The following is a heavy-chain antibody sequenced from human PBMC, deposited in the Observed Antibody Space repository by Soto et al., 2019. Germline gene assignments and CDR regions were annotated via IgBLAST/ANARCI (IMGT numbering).Heavy chain of an antibody. J-gene: IGHJ3*01. V-gene: IGHV1-69*01. CDR2: IIPVFGTP. Sequence: QVQVVQSGAEVKKPGSSVKVSCKASGGTFSSYAISWVRQAPGQGLEWMGGIIPVFGTPNYAQKFQDRVTITADESTSTVYMELSSLRSEDTAVYYCAKESAGRDCTNGVCYTPLLHDPFDVWGQGTMVTVSS. CDR3: AKESAGRDCTNGVCYTPLLHDPFDV. CDR1: GGTFSSYA. D-gene: IGHD2-8*01.